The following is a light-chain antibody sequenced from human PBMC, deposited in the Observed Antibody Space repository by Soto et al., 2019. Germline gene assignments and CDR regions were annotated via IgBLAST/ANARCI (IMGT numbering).Light chain of an antibody. Sequence: VMTQSASTLSASAGDRATLSCRASQNVGNNLVWYQQKPGQAPRLLIYGASTRAAGIPDRFSGSGSGTEFTLPISGLQSDDFAVYYCQQFNNWPPWTFGQGTKVDIK. V-gene: IGKV3-15*01. CDR3: QQFNNWPPWT. CDR2: GAS. J-gene: IGKJ1*01. CDR1: QNVGNN.